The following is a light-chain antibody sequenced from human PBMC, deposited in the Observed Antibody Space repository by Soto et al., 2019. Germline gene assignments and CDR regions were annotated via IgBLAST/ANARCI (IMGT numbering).Light chain of an antibody. J-gene: IGKJ4*01. V-gene: IGKV3-15*01. CDR3: QQYNNWPLT. CDR2: GAS. CDR1: QSVAGS. Sequence: EIVMTQSPATLSVSPGERATLSCRASQSVAGSLAWYQQKPGQAPRLLMYGASTRATGIPARFSGSGSGTEFTLTISSLESEDFGVYYCQQYNNWPLTFGGGTKVEIK.